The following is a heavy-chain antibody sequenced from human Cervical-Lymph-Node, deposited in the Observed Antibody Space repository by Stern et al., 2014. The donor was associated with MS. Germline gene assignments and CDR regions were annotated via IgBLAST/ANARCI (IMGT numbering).Heavy chain of an antibody. Sequence: EVQLVQSGGGLVQPGGFLRLSCAASGFIFSDYAMTWVRPAPGKGLEWVSSISGSGGNTFYADSVKGRFTISRDSSKNTLYLQMTSLTAEDTAMYHCAKGKTVTGSGYGVDVWGLGTMVAVS. CDR1: GFIFSDYA. CDR3: AKGKTVTGSGYGVDV. CDR2: ISGSGGNT. J-gene: IGHJ6*02. D-gene: IGHD6-19*01. V-gene: IGHV3-23*04.